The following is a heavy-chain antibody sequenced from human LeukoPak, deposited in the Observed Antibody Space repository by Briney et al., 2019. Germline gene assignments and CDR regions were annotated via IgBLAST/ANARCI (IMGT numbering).Heavy chain of an antibody. D-gene: IGHD5-24*01. CDR2: IRYDESNK. J-gene: IGHJ4*02. V-gene: IGHV3-30*02. CDR3: AKGDEAETFDY. CDR1: GFTFSSYS. Sequence: GGPLRLSCAASGFTFSSYSMNWVRQAPGKGLEWVAFIRYDESNKYYADSVKGRFTISRDNSKNTLYMQMNSLRTVDTAVYYCAKGDEAETFDYWGQGTLVTVSS.